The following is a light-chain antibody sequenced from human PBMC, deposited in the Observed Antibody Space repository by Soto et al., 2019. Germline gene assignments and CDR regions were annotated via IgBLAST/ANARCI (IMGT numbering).Light chain of an antibody. CDR2: EVS. Sequence: QSVLTQPPSVSGSPGQSVTISCTGTSSDIGNYNYVSWYQQAPGAAPKLMIFEVSNRPSGVPDRFSGSKSGNTASLTISGLQGEDEADYYCASNTGTRGFGGGTKVTVL. J-gene: IGLJ3*02. CDR1: SSDIGNYNY. CDR3: ASNTGTRG. V-gene: IGLV2-18*02.